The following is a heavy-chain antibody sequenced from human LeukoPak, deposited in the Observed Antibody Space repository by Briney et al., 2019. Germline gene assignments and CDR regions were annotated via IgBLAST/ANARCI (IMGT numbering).Heavy chain of an antibody. Sequence: SETLSLTCTVSGGSISSGGYYWSWIRQHPGKGLEWIGYIYYSGSTYYNPSLKSRVTISVDTSKNQFSLKVSSMTAADTAVYYCARHGSITIFGAITENWFDPWGQGTLVTVSS. CDR3: ARHGSITIFGAITENWFDP. J-gene: IGHJ5*02. CDR2: IYYSGST. CDR1: GGSISSGGYY. V-gene: IGHV4-39*01. D-gene: IGHD3-3*01.